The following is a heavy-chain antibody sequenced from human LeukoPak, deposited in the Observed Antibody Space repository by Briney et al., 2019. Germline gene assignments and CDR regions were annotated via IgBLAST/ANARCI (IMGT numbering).Heavy chain of an antibody. CDR2: IFPSGGEI. D-gene: IGHD2-8*02. J-gene: IGHJ4*02. V-gene: IGHV3-23*01. CDR1: GFTFSTFA. CDR3: ATYRQVLLPFES. Sequence: GGSLRLSCAASGFTFSTFAMIWVRQPPGKGLEWVSSIFPSGGEIHYADSVRGRFTISRDNSKSTLSLQMNSLRAEDTPIYYRATYRQVLLPFESWGQGTLVTVSS.